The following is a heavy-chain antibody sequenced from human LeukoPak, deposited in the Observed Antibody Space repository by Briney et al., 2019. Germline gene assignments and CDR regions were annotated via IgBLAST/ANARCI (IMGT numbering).Heavy chain of an antibody. D-gene: IGHD1-7*01. Sequence: GGSLRLSCAASGFAFSSYAMSWVRQAPGKGLEWVSAISGSGGSTYYADSVKGRFTISRDNSKNALYLQMNSLRAEDTAVYYCAKDEHPPWVELRPPYFDYWGQGTLVTVSS. CDR1: GFAFSSYA. V-gene: IGHV3-23*01. CDR2: ISGSGGST. CDR3: AKDEHPPWVELRPPYFDY. J-gene: IGHJ4*02.